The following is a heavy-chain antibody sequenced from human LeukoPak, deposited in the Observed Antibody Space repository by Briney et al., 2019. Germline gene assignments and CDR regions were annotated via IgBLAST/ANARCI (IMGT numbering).Heavy chain of an antibody. CDR2: INPNSGGT. CDR3: ARTGQQLGRSHYYYYYMDV. D-gene: IGHD6-13*01. J-gene: IGHJ6*03. Sequence: ASVKVSCKASGYTFIGYYIHWVRQAPGQGLEWMGWINPNSGGTKYAQKFQGRVTMTRDTSITTAYMELSSLRSEDTAVYYCARTGQQLGRSHYYYYYMDVWGKGTTVTVSS. V-gene: IGHV1-2*02. CDR1: GYTFIGYY.